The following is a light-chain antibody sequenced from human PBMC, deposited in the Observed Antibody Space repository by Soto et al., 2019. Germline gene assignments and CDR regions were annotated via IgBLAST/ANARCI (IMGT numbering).Light chain of an antibody. V-gene: IGKV1-39*01. J-gene: IGKJ1*01. CDR1: QDISNY. CDR3: QHYNSYSEA. CDR2: AAS. Sequence: DIQMTQSPSSLSASVGDRVTITCQASQDISNYLNWYQQKPGKAPKLLIHAASSVQSGVPSRFSGSGSGTDFTLTISSLQPEDFATYYCQHYNSYSEAFGQGTKVDIK.